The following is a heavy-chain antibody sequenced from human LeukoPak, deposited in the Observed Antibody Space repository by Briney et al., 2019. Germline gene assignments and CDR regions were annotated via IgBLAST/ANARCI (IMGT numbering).Heavy chain of an antibody. Sequence: GGSLRLSCAASGFSFSHYAMHWIRQAPGKGLAWVAVISYDGNSEFYADSVTGRFTISRDNSKDTLYLQMKSLRLEDTAVYYCARDYSDSGSRTYFFRNWGQGTLVTVSS. CDR3: ARDYSDSGSRTYFFRN. D-gene: IGHD3-10*01. CDR1: GFSFSHYA. V-gene: IGHV3-30-3*01. J-gene: IGHJ4*02. CDR2: ISYDGNSE.